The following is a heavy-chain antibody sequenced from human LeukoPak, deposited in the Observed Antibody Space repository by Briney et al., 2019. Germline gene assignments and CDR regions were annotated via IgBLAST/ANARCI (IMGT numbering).Heavy chain of an antibody. J-gene: IGHJ3*02. CDR2: IYYSGST. D-gene: IGHD2-2*01. CDR1: GGSISSSSYY. Sequence: SETLSLTCTVSGGSISSSSYYWGWIRQPPGKGLEWIGSIYYSGSTYYNPSLKSRVTISVDTSKDQFSLKLSSVTAADTAVYYCARHPYQYCSSTSCYHGAFDIWGQGTMVTVS. CDR3: ARHPYQYCSSTSCYHGAFDI. V-gene: IGHV4-39*01.